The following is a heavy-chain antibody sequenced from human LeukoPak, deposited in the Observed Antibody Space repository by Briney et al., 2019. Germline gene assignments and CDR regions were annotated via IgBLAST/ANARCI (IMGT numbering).Heavy chain of an antibody. CDR1: GFASSSYW. V-gene: IGHV3-7*01. CDR3: ARHNYGYNY. CDR2: IKQDGSEK. D-gene: IGHD5-18*01. J-gene: IGHJ4*02. Sequence: GVSLRLSCAASGFASSSYWMSWVRQAPGMGLEWVANIKQDGSEKYYVDSVKGRFTISRDNAKNSLYLQMNSLRVEDTAVYYCARHNYGYNYWGQGTLVTVSS.